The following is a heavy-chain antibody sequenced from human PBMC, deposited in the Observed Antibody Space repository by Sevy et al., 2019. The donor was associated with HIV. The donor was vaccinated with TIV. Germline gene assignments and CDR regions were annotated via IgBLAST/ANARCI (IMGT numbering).Heavy chain of an antibody. D-gene: IGHD2-8*01. Sequence: GGSLRLSCAASGFTFSKYSMSWVRQPPGKGLGWVSTLSFGCGEINYEDSVKGRFTISRDNSKNSVYLQMNNLRPVDTAVYYCAREGCTNRHDYWGQGTLVTVSS. J-gene: IGHJ4*02. V-gene: IGHV3-23*01. CDR2: LSFGCGEI. CDR3: AREGCTNRHDY. CDR1: GFTFSKYS.